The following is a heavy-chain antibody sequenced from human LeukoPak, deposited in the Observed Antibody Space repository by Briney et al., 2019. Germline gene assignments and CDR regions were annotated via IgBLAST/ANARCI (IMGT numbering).Heavy chain of an antibody. CDR3: ARGERYYYDSSGTYFDAFDI. V-gene: IGHV1-18*01. Sequence: ASVKVSCKASGYTFSSYSITWVRQAPGQGLEWLGWISALNGNTNLAQKVQGRVSMTTDTSTSTAYMELRSLRSDDSAVYYCARGERYYYDSSGTYFDAFDIWGQGTMVTVSS. D-gene: IGHD3-22*01. CDR1: GYTFSSYS. CDR2: ISALNGNT. J-gene: IGHJ3*02.